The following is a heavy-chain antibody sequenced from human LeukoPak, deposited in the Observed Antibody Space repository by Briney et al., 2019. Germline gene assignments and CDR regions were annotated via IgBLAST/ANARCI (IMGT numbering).Heavy chain of an antibody. CDR3: ARQVRVSDY. Sequence: PGGSLRLSCAASGFTFSSYAMSWVRQTPGKGLEWVSGISGNGGTTYYADSVKGRFTISRDNSKNTVYLQMNSLRAEDTAVYYCARQVRVSDYWGQGALVTVSS. J-gene: IGHJ4*02. D-gene: IGHD2-21*01. CDR2: ISGNGGTT. CDR1: GFTFSSYA. V-gene: IGHV3-23*01.